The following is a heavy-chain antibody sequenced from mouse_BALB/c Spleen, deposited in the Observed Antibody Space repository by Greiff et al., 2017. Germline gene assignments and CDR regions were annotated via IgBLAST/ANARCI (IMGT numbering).Heavy chain of an antibody. CDR1: GFAFSSYD. CDR2: ISSGGGST. CDR3: ARLPY. Sequence: EVKLVESGGGLVKPGGSLKLSCAASGFAFSSYDMSWVRQTPEKRLEWVAYISSGGGSTYYPDTVKGRFTISRDNAKNTLYLQMSSLKSEDTAMYYCARLPYWGQGTLVTVSA. V-gene: IGHV5-12-1*01. J-gene: IGHJ3*01.